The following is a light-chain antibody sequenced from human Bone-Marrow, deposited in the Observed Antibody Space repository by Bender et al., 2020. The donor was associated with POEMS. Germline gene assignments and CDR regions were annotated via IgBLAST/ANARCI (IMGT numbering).Light chain of an antibody. CDR2: EVT. V-gene: IGLV2-11*01. CDR1: TSDVGGYNY. CDR3: CSYATTTTWA. J-gene: IGLJ3*02. Sequence: QSALTQPRSVSGSPGQSVTISCSGSTSDVGGYNYVSWYQQHPGKAPKLIIFEVTQRPSGVSDRFSGSKSGNTASLTISGLQPEDGADYHCCSYATTTTWAFGGGTKVTVL.